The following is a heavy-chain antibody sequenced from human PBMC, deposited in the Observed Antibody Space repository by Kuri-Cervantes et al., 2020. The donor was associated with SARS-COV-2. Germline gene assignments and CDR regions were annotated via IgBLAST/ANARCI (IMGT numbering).Heavy chain of an antibody. Sequence: SETLSLTCAVSGDSISSSNWWSWVRQPPGKGLEWIGEIYHSGSTNYNPSLKSRVTISVDTSKNQFSLKLSSVTAADTAVYYCARATAAGHNWFDPWGQGTLVTVSS. D-gene: IGHD6-13*01. V-gene: IGHV4-4*02. CDR2: IYHSGST. CDR1: GDSISSSNW. CDR3: ARATAAGHNWFDP. J-gene: IGHJ5*02.